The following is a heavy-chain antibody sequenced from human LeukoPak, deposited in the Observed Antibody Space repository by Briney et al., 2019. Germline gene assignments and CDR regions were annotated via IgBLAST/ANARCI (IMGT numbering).Heavy chain of an antibody. CDR2: INPSGGST. J-gene: IGHJ5*02. D-gene: IGHD6-19*01. CDR3: AREREAWLVRGWFDP. Sequence: ASVKVSCKASGYTFTSYYMHWVRQAPGQGLEWMGIINPSGGSTSYAQKFQGRVTMTRDTSTSTVYMELSSLRSEDTAVYYCAREREAWLVRGWFDPWGQRTLVTVSS. V-gene: IGHV1-46*03. CDR1: GYTFTSYY.